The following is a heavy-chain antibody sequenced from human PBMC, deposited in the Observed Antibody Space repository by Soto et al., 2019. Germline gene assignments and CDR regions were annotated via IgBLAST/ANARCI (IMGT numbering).Heavy chain of an antibody. CDR1: EFNFSNYA. D-gene: IGHD3-22*01. V-gene: IGHV3-23*01. CDR2: ISYGGGTT. J-gene: IGHJ4*02. CDR3: AKNPGYYYDSTGYHFDY. Sequence: GGSLRLSCAASEFNFSNYAMSWVRQATGKGLEWVSAISYGGGTTYYADSVKGRFTISRDNSKNTLYLQMNSLRAEDTAVYYCAKNPGYYYDSTGYHFDYWGQGTLVTVSS.